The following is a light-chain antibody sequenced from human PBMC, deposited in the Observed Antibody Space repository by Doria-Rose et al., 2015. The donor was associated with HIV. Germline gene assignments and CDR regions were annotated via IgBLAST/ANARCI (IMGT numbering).Light chain of an antibody. J-gene: IGKJ3*01. CDR1: QSLLYTSKNY. Sequence: IRVTQSPESLGMSLGERATLNCKSNQSLLYTSKNYLAWYQQKPGQPPKLLIYWASTRQSGVLARFSGSGSGTDFTLTISSLEAEDVAVYYCQQYYDTPSFGPGTTVDIK. V-gene: IGKV4-1*01. CDR2: WAS. CDR3: QQYYDTPS.